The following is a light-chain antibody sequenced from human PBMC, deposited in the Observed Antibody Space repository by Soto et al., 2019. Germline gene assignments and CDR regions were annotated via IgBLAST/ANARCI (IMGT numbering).Light chain of an antibody. J-gene: IGKJ1*01. V-gene: IGKV3-15*01. CDR1: QSVSSN. Sequence: DIVMTQSPLSLPVTPGEPASISCRSSQSVSSNVAWYQQIPGQTPRLLIYGASTRAPSIPARFSGSGSGTDFTLTISSLQSEDFAVYYCQQYDKWPTWTFGQGTKVDIK. CDR3: QQYDKWPTWT. CDR2: GAS.